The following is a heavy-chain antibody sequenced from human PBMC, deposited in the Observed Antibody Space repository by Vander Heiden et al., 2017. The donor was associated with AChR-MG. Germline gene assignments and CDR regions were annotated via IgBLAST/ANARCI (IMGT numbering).Heavy chain of an antibody. CDR1: GFTFSSYS. Sequence: EVQLVESGGGLVKPGGSLRLSCAASGFTFSSYSMNWVRQAPGKGLEWVSSISSSSSYIYYADSVKGRFTISRDNAKNSRYLQMNSLRAEDTAVYYCARFLVVISSVAFDIWGQGTMVTVSS. CDR2: ISSSSSYI. J-gene: IGHJ3*02. V-gene: IGHV3-21*01. D-gene: IGHD3-22*01. CDR3: ARFLVVISSVAFDI.